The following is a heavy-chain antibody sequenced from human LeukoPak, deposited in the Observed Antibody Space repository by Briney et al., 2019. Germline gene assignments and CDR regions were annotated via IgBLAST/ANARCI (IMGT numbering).Heavy chain of an antibody. CDR1: GFTYSSYA. D-gene: IGHD2-21*02. J-gene: IGHJ4*02. CDR3: ARQVTAFDY. V-gene: IGHV3-23*01. Sequence: GGSLRLSCAASGFTYSSYAMSWVRQAPGKGLEWVSAISGSGGSTYYADSVKGRFTISRDNSKNMLYLQMNSLRAEDTAVYYCARQVTAFDYWGQGTLVTVSS. CDR2: ISGSGGST.